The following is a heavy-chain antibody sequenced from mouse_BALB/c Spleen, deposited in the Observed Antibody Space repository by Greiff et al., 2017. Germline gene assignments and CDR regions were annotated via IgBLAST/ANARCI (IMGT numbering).Heavy chain of an antibody. CDR1: GFSLTSYG. CDR3: ARVDGYYAWFAY. CDR2: IWAGGST. J-gene: IGHJ3*01. V-gene: IGHV2-9*02. D-gene: IGHD2-3*01. Sequence: VNVVESGPGLVAPSQSLSITCTVSGFSLTSYGVHWVRQPPGKGLEWLGVIWAGGSTNYNSALMSRLSISKDNSKSQVFLKMNSMQTDDTAMYYCARVDGYYAWFAYWGQGTLVTVSA.